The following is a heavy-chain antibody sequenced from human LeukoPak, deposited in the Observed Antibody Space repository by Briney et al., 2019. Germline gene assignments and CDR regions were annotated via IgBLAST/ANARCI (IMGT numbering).Heavy chain of an antibody. CDR2: INWNGGRT. CDR1: GLPFDDYG. V-gene: IGHV3-20*04. CDR3: ARDLYSSSWYYFDY. J-gene: IGHJ4*02. Sequence: GGSLRLSCATSGLPFDDYGMSWVRQAPGKGLEWVSGINWNGGRTGYADSVKGRFTISRDNAKHSLYLQMNSLRAEDTALYYCARDLYSSSWYYFDYWGQGTLVTVSS. D-gene: IGHD6-13*01.